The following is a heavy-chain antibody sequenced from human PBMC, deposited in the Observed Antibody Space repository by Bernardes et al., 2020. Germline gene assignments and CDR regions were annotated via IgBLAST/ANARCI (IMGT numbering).Heavy chain of an antibody. CDR3: ASSTSGYQTNNRVGYYYGMDV. CDR2: ISAYNGNT. J-gene: IGHJ6*04. V-gene: IGHV1-18*01. Sequence: ASVKVSCKASGYTFTSYGISWVRQAPGQGLEWMGWISAYNGNTNYAQKLQGRVTMTTDTSTSTAYMELRSLRSDDTAVYYCASSTSGYQTNNRVGYYYGMDVWGKGTTVTVSS. D-gene: IGHD3-3*01. CDR1: GYTFTSYG.